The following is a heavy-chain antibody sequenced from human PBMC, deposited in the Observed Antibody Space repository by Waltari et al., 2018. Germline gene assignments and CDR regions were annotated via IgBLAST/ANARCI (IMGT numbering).Heavy chain of an antibody. D-gene: IGHD3-3*01. Sequence: QVQLQESGPGLVKPSETLSLTCTVSGGSISRYDWSWIRQPAGKGLEWIGRIYTSGSTNYNPAFKSRVTISVDESKNQFSLKLTSVTAADTAVYYCARDHPLYYDFWSGYFDYWGQGTLVIVSS. V-gene: IGHV4-4*07. CDR2: IYTSGST. CDR3: ARDHPLYYDFWSGYFDY. J-gene: IGHJ4*02. CDR1: GGSISRYD.